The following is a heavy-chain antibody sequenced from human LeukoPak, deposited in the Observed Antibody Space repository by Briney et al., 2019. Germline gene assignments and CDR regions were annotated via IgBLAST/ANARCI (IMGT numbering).Heavy chain of an antibody. V-gene: IGHV3-21*01. CDR2: ISSSSSYI. D-gene: IGHD4-17*01. Sequence: PGGSLRLSCAASGFTVSSNYMSWVRQAPGKGLEWVSSISSSSSYIYYADSVKGRFTISRDNAKNSLYLQTNSLRAEDTAVYYCARDPPNNPYGDPRYYFDYWGQGTLVTVSS. J-gene: IGHJ4*02. CDR3: ARDPPNNPYGDPRYYFDY. CDR1: GFTVSSNY.